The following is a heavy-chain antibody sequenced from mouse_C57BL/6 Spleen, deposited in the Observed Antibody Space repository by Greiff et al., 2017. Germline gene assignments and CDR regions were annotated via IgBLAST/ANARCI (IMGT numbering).Heavy chain of an antibody. Sequence: QVQLQQPGAELVMPGASVKLSCKASGYTFTSYWMHWVKQRPGQGLEWIGEIDPSASYTNYNQKFQGKSTLTVDKSSSTAYMQLSSLTSEDSAVYYCARGRKEDAMDYWGQGTSVTVSS. V-gene: IGHV1-69*01. J-gene: IGHJ4*01. CDR3: ARGRKEDAMDY. CDR2: IDPSASYT. CDR1: GYTFTSYW.